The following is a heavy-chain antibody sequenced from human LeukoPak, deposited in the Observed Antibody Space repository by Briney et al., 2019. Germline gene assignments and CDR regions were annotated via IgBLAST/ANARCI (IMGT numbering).Heavy chain of an antibody. CDR2: FDPEDGET. CDR3: ATLTHDSLNFDY. V-gene: IGHV1-24*01. D-gene: IGHD2-21*02. J-gene: IGHJ4*02. CDR1: GYTLTELS. Sequence: GASVKVSYKVSGYTLTELSMHWVRQAPGKGLEWMGGFDPEDGETIYAQKFQGRVTMTEDTSTDTAYMELSSLRSEDTAVYYCATLTHDSLNFDYWGQGTLVTVSS.